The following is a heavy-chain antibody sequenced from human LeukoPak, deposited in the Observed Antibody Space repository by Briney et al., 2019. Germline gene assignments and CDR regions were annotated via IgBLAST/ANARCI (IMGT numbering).Heavy chain of an antibody. D-gene: IGHD5-18*01. CDR1: GLTFDDYA. V-gene: IGHV3-9*01. CDR3: AKGYRKYSYGPALDY. CDR2: IRWNSGSI. Sequence: GRSLRLSCAASGLTFDDYAMHWVRQAPGKGLEWVSGIRWNSGSIGYAASVKGRFTISRDNAKNSLYLQMNSLRAEDTALYYCAKGYRKYSYGPALDYWGQGTLSSSPQ. J-gene: IGHJ4*02.